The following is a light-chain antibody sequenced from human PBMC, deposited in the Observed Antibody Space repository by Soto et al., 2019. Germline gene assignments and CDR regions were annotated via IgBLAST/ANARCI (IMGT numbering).Light chain of an antibody. V-gene: IGKV1-39*01. CDR1: QSVNTI. Sequence: DIQMTQSPSSLSASVGDRVTITCRASQSVNTIVNWYQQKPGKAPNLLIYAASILQPGVPSRFSGSGSGTDFTLTISSLQPEDFATYYCQQGYRTPLTFGPGTKVDIK. CDR2: AAS. J-gene: IGKJ3*01. CDR3: QQGYRTPLT.